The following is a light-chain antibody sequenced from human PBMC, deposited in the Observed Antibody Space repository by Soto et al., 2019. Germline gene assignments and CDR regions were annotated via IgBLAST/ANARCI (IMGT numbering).Light chain of an antibody. CDR2: TIS. V-gene: IGKV1-9*01. Sequence: DVQLTQSPSFLAASVGDRLTITCRASQDIKRFLAWYQQKPGKAPKLLLYTISTLQSGVPSRFSGSGSGTEFTLTIRSLQHADFAAYYCQQINTYPVTFGGGTKVEI. CDR1: QDIKRF. CDR3: QQINTYPVT. J-gene: IGKJ4*01.